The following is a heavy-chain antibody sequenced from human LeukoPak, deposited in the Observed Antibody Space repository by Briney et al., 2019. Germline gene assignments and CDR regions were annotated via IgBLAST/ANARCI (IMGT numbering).Heavy chain of an antibody. Sequence: ASVKVSCKASGYTFTGYYMHWVRQAPGQGLEWMGWINPNSGGTNYAQKFQGRVTMTRDTSISTAYMELSRLRSDDTAVYYCARVLVEMATRGAFDIWGQGTMVTVSS. D-gene: IGHD5-12*01. CDR3: ARVLVEMATRGAFDI. CDR1: GYTFTGYY. J-gene: IGHJ3*02. V-gene: IGHV1-2*02. CDR2: INPNSGGT.